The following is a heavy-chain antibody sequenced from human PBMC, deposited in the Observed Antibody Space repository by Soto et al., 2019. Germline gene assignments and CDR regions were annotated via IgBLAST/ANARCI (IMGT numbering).Heavy chain of an antibody. CDR2: GSNSGTT. CDR1: GVSVSSGWFY. D-gene: IGHD4-17*01. J-gene: IGHJ4*02. Sequence: QVQLQESGPGLVKPSETLSLTCSVSGVSVSSGWFYWAWIRQPPGQGLEWIGFGSNSGTTNYKPSRKGRVPISVDTSRSQISLKVNSRTAADPAVYYCARGATVTQYDYWGQGPQVTVSS. V-gene: IGHV4-61*01. CDR3: ARGATVTQYDY.